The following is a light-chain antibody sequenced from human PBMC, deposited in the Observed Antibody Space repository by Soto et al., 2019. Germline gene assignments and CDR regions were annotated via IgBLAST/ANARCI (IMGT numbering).Light chain of an antibody. Sequence: ETVLTQSPGTLSLTPGERVTLSCRASQSVRSSYLAWYQQKPGQAPRLLIYGASGRATGIPDRFSGSGSGTDFTLTISRLEPEDFVVYYCQQYGNPPQTFGQGTKVEIK. V-gene: IGKV3-20*01. CDR1: QSVRSSY. J-gene: IGKJ1*01. CDR2: GAS. CDR3: QQYGNPPQT.